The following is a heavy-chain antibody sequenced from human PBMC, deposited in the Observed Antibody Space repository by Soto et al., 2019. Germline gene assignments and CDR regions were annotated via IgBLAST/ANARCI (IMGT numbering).Heavy chain of an antibody. Sequence: GGSLRLSCAASGFTFSSYAMSWVRQAPGKGLEWVSAISGSGGSTYYADSVKGRFTISRDNSKNTLYLQMNSLRAEDTAVYYCAKEPSYDYIWGSYRWNWFDPWGQGTLVTVSS. J-gene: IGHJ5*02. D-gene: IGHD3-16*02. CDR3: AKEPSYDYIWGSYRWNWFDP. CDR1: GFTFSSYA. CDR2: ISGSGGST. V-gene: IGHV3-23*01.